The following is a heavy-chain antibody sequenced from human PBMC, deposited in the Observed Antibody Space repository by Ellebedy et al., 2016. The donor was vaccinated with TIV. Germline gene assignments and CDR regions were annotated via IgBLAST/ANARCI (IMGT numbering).Heavy chain of an antibody. CDR1: GGSISGYC. Sequence: MPSETLSLTCTVSGGSISGYCWSWIRQPAGKGLEWIGRIYTSGSTNYNPSLKSRVTMSVDTSKNQFSLKLTSVTAADTAVYYCARGEAITMVRGVYFDYWGQGTLVTVSS. CDR3: ARGEAITMVRGVYFDY. V-gene: IGHV4-4*07. J-gene: IGHJ4*02. CDR2: IYTSGST. D-gene: IGHD3-10*01.